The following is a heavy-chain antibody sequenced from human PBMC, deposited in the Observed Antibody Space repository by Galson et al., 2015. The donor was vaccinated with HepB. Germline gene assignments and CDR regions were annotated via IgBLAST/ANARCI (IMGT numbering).Heavy chain of an antibody. Sequence: SLRLSCAASGFTFSSYAMHWVRQAPGKGLEYVSAISSNGGSTYYADSVKGRFTISRDNSKNTLYLQMSSLRAEDTAVYYCVNGHDWLVGSLVYWGQGTLVTVSS. V-gene: IGHV3-64D*06. CDR1: GFTFSSYA. D-gene: IGHD1-26*01. CDR3: VNGHDWLVGSLVY. CDR2: ISSNGGST. J-gene: IGHJ4*02.